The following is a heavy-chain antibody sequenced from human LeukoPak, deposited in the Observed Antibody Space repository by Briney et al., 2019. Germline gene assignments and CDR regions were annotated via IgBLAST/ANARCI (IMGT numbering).Heavy chain of an antibody. V-gene: IGHV1-69*13. CDR3: VTDISSWYDWVRGAYFDY. J-gene: IGHJ4*02. Sequence: ASVKVSCKASGGTFSSYAISWVRQAPGQGLEWMGGIIPIFGTANYAQKFQGRVTITADESTSTAYMELSSLRSEDTAVYYCVTDISSWYDWVRGAYFDYWGQGTLVTVSS. CDR1: GGTFSSYA. D-gene: IGHD6-13*01. CDR2: IIPIFGTA.